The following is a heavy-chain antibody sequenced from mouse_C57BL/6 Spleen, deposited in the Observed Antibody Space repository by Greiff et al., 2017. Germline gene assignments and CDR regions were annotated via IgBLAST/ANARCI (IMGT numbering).Heavy chain of an antibody. D-gene: IGHD2-5*01. CDR2: FYPGSGSI. Sequence: QVQLKQSGAELVKPGASVKLSCKASGYTFTEYTIHWVKQRSGQGLEWIGWFYPGSGSIKYNEKFKDKATLTADKSSSTVYMELSRLTSEDSAVYFCARHEEGGDSNYYAMDYWGQGTSVTVSS. V-gene: IGHV1-62-2*01. CDR1: GYTFTEYT. CDR3: ARHEEGGDSNYYAMDY. J-gene: IGHJ4*01.